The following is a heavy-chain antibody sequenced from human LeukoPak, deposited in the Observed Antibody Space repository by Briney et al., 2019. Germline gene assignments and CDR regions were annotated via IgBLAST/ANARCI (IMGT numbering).Heavy chain of an antibody. Sequence: ASVKVSCKASGYTFTSYGISWVRRAPGQGLEWMGWISAYNGNTNYAQKLQGRVTMTTDTSTSTAYMELRSLRSDDTAVYYCARGGYETTYYYYYYMDVWGKGTTVTVSS. CDR3: ARGGYETTYYYYYYMDV. D-gene: IGHD5-12*01. CDR2: ISAYNGNT. J-gene: IGHJ6*03. CDR1: GYTFTSYG. V-gene: IGHV1-18*01.